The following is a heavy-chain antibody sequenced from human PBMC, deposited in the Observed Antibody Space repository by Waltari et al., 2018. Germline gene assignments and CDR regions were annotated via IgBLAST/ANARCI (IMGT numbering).Heavy chain of an antibody. D-gene: IGHD6-19*01. J-gene: IGHJ4*02. V-gene: IGHV3-30*02. CDR2: IRYDGSNK. CDR3: AKAPIAVAVY. Sequence: QVQLVESGGGVVQPGGSLRLSCAASGFTFSSYGMHWVRQAPGKGRGWVACIRYDGSNKYYADSVKGRFTISRDNSKNTLYLQMNSLRAEDTAVYYCAKAPIAVAVYWGQGTLVIVSS. CDR1: GFTFSSYG.